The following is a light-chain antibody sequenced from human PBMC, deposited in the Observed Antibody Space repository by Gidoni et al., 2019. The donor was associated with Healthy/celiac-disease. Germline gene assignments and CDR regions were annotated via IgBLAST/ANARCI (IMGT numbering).Light chain of an antibody. CDR3: QQYDNLPPLT. CDR1: QDISNY. V-gene: IGKV1-33*01. CDR2: DAS. Sequence: DIQMTQSPSSLSASVGDRVTITAHASQDISNYLNWYQQKPGKDPKLLIYDASNLETGVPSRFSGSGSGTDFTFTISSLEPEDIATYYCQQYDNLPPLTFGGGTKVEIK. J-gene: IGKJ4*01.